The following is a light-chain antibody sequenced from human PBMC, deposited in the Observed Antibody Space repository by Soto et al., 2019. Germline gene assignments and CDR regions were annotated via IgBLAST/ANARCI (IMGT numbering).Light chain of an antibody. CDR1: SSDIGGYDY. V-gene: IGLV2-14*01. CDR2: EVS. J-gene: IGLJ1*01. CDR3: SSYTSSTTNYV. Sequence: QSALTQPASVSGSPGQSITISCTGTSSDIGGYDYVSWYQQHPGKAPKLMIYEVSNRPSGVSNRFSGSKSGNTASLTISGLLSEEEADYYCSSYTSSTTNYVFGSGTKLTVL.